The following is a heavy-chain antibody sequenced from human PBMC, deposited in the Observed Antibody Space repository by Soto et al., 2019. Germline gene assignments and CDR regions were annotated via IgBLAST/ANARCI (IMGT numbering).Heavy chain of an antibody. V-gene: IGHV1-69*02. D-gene: IGHD5-12*01. J-gene: IGHJ5*02. CDR3: ARGPATPPDWFDP. CDR2: IIPILGIA. Sequence: QVQLVQSGAEVKKPGSSVKVSCKASGGTFSSYTISWVRQAPGQGLEWMGRIIPILGIANYAQKFQGRVTITADKXTSTGYMERSSLRSEDTAVYYCARGPATPPDWFDPWGQGTLVTVSS. CDR1: GGTFSSYT.